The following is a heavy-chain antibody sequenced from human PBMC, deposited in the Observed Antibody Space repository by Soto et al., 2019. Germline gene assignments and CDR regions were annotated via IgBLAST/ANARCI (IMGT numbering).Heavy chain of an antibody. CDR2: INAGNGNT. Sequence: ASVKVSCKASGYTFTSYAMHWVRQAPGQRLEWMGWINAGNGNTKYSQKFQGRVTITRDTSASTAYMELSSLRSEDTAVYYCASSGYSYGNNRFDPWGQGTLVTVS. D-gene: IGHD5-18*01. CDR3: ASSGYSYGNNRFDP. J-gene: IGHJ5*02. CDR1: GYTFTSYA. V-gene: IGHV1-3*01.